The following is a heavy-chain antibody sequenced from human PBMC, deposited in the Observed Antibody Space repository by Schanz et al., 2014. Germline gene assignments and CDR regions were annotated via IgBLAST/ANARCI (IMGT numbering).Heavy chain of an antibody. D-gene: IGHD6-13*01. CDR1: GYTFTSDS. CDR2: INPSGGST. Sequence: QVQLVQSGAEVKKPGASVKVSCKASGYTFTSDSMHWVRQAPGQGLEWMGMINPSGGSTTYAQKFQGRVTMTGDTYTSTVYMELSSLRSEDTAVYYCATDGVDAAAGGNYWGQGTLVTVSS. CDR3: ATDGVDAAAGGNY. V-gene: IGHV1-46*03. J-gene: IGHJ4*02.